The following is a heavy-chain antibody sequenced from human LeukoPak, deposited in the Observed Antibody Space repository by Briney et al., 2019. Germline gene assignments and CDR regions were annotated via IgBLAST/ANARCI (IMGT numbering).Heavy chain of an antibody. J-gene: IGHJ4*02. V-gene: IGHV4-34*01. D-gene: IGHD3-22*01. CDR2: INHSGST. CDR3: ARRGFYYYNSSGYRSVFDY. CDR1: GGSFSGYY. Sequence: PSETLSLTCAVYGGSFSGYYWSWIRQPPGKGLEWIGEINHSGSTNYNPSLKSRVTISVDTSKNQFSLKLSSVTAADTAVYYCARRGFYYYNSSGYRSVFDYWGQGTLVTVSS.